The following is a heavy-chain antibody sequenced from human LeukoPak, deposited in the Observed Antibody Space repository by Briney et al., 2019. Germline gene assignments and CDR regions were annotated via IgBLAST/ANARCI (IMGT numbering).Heavy chain of an antibody. CDR1: GFTFSSYW. D-gene: IGHD2-15*01. CDR2: IKQDGSEK. J-gene: IGHJ4*02. CDR3: ARGSATAGLDY. V-gene: IGHV3-7*01. Sequence: GGSLRLSCAACGFTFSSYWMSWVRQAPGKGLEWVANIKQDGSEKYYVDSVKGRFTISRDNAENSLYLQMNSLRAEDTAVYYCARGSATAGLDYWGQGTLVTVSS.